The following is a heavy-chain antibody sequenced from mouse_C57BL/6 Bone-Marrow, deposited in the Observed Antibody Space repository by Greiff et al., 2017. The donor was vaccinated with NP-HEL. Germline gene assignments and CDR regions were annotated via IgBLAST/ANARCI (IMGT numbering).Heavy chain of an antibody. CDR1: GYTFTDYY. Sequence: EVKLHQSGPELVKPGASVKISCKASGYTFTDYYMNWVKQSHGKSLEWIGDINPNNGGTSYNQKFKGKATLTVDKSSSTAYMELRSLTSEDSAVYYCARGLLPYWGQGTSVTVSS. CDR3: ARGLLPY. CDR2: INPNNGGT. J-gene: IGHJ4*01. V-gene: IGHV1-26*01. D-gene: IGHD1-1*01.